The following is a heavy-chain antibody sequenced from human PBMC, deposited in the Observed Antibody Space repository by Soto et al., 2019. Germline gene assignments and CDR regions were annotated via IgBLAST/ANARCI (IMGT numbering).Heavy chain of an antibody. CDR1: GFSFSSYA. V-gene: IGHV3-30*18. CDR2: ISHDGSNT. J-gene: IGHJ3*01. CDR3: AKPYYGAGSYYPDAFDV. Sequence: QVQLVESGGGVVQPGTSLRLSCGASGFSFSSYAMNWVRQAPDKGLEWVAVISHDGSNTYYGDSVKGRFTISRDNSENTLFLQMNSPRAEDTAVYYCAKPYYGAGSYYPDAFDVWGQGTSVTVSS. D-gene: IGHD3-10*01.